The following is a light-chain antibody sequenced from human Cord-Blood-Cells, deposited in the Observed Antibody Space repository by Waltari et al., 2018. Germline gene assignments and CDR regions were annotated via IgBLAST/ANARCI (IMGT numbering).Light chain of an antibody. CDR1: SSDVGSYNL. CDR2: EGS. J-gene: IGLJ1*01. CDR3: CSYAGSSTYV. Sequence: QSALTQPASVSGSPGQSITISCTATSSDVGSYNLVSWYQQHPGKAPKLIIYEGSKRPSGVSNRFSGSKSGNTASLTISGLQAEDEADYYCCSYAGSSTYVFGTGTKVTVL. V-gene: IGLV2-23*01.